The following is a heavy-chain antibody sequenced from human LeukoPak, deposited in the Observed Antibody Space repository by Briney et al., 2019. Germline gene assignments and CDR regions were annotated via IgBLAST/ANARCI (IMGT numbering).Heavy chain of an antibody. CDR2: ISAYNGNT. D-gene: IGHD2-2*02. Sequence: GASVKVSCKASGYTFTSYGISWARQAPGQGLEWMGWISAYNGNTNYAQKLQGRVTMTTDTSTSTAYMELRSLRSDDTAVYYCARNVVGDCSSTSCYTDYWGQGTLVTVSS. V-gene: IGHV1-18*01. CDR1: GYTFTSYG. J-gene: IGHJ4*02. CDR3: ARNVVGDCSSTSCYTDY.